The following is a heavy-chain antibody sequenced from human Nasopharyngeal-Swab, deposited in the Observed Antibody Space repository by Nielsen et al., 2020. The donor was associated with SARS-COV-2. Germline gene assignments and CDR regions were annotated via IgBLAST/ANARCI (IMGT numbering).Heavy chain of an antibody. J-gene: IGHJ4*02. CDR2: IKKKGDRYTT. Sequence: GGSLRLSCEASGFRFSDYFMDWVRQAPGKGPEWVGRIKKKGDRYTTEYAASVKGRFTISRDDSKNSLYLQMNSLRAEDTAVYYCARDPAHEVYSSSWYYFEYWGQGALVTVSS. CDR1: GFRFSDYF. V-gene: IGHV3-72*01. CDR3: ARDPAHEVYSSSWYYFEY. D-gene: IGHD6-13*01.